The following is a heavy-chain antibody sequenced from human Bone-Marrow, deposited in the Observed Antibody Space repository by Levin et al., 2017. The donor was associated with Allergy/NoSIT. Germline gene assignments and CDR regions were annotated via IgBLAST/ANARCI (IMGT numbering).Heavy chain of an antibody. CDR3: AKEGKGDGYNFQLDH. D-gene: IGHD5-24*01. V-gene: IGHV3-21*01. J-gene: IGHJ4*02. CDR1: GFIFSTHS. CDR2: ISSSGAYI. Sequence: GGSLRLSCTASGFIFSTHSMNWVRQAPGKGLEWLSSISSSGAYIEYVDSVKGRFTISRDNYKNSVHLQMNCLRVEDTAVYYCAKEGKGDGYNFQLDHWGQGTLVTVTS.